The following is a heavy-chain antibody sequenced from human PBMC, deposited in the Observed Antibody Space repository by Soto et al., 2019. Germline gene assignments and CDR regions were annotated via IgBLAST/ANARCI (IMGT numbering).Heavy chain of an antibody. D-gene: IGHD3-3*01. V-gene: IGHV3-53*01. CDR3: VRGPSDHKLRLVEWPYGDY. CDR1: GFIVSSNQ. J-gene: IGHJ4*02. CDR2: IYSGHTT. Sequence: EVQLVESGGGLIQPGGSLRLSCVASGFIVSSNQMSWVRQAPGKGLEWVSVIYSGHTTYYADSVEGRFTISRDDSKNTLYLQINSMRVEDTAAYYCVRGPSDHKLRLVEWPYGDYWGQGALVTVSS.